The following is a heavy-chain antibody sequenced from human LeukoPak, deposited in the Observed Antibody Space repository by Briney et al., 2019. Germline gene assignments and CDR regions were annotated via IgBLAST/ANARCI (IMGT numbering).Heavy chain of an antibody. CDR1: GYTFTGYY. Sequence: ASVKVSCKASGYTFTGYYMHWVRQAPGQGLEWMGWINPNSGGTNYAQKFQGRVTMTRDTSISTAYTELSRLRSDDTAVYYCARLHYCSSTSCPSIDYWGQGTLVTVSS. J-gene: IGHJ4*02. V-gene: IGHV1-2*02. D-gene: IGHD2-2*01. CDR3: ARLHYCSSTSCPSIDY. CDR2: INPNSGGT.